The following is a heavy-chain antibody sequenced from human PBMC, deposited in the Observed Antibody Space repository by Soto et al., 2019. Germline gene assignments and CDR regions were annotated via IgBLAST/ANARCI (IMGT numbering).Heavy chain of an antibody. V-gene: IGHV3-48*02. CDR2: ISRSSTGI. CDR1: GFTFSLYS. J-gene: IGHJ6*02. D-gene: IGHD3-10*01. Sequence: EVQLVESGGGLVQPGGSLRLSCAASGFTFSLYSMRWVRQAPGKGLEWVSYISRSSTGIHYADSVKGRLTISRDDATNSMHLQMNSLRDGDTAVYYCARAVTWGLDVWGQGTTVSISS. CDR3: ARAVTWGLDV.